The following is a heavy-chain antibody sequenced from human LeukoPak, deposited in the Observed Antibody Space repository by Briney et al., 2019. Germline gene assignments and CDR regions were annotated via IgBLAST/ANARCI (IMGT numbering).Heavy chain of an antibody. CDR2: IYYSGST. Sequence: SETLPLTCTVSGGSISSYYWSWIRQPRGKGLEWIGYIYYSGSTNYNPSLKSRVTISVDTSKNQFSLKLSSVTAADTAVYYCARLHLPDAFDIWGQGTMVTVSS. J-gene: IGHJ3*02. CDR1: GGSISSYY. V-gene: IGHV4-59*08. CDR3: ARLHLPDAFDI.